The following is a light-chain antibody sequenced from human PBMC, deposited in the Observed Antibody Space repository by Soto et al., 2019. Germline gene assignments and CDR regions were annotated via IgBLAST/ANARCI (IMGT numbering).Light chain of an antibody. Sequence: QSVLTQPASVSGSPGQSITISCTGTSSDVGGYNYVSWYQQHPGEAPKLLIYDVSNRPSGVSNRFSGSKSGNTASLTISGLQAEDEADYYCSSYRSSSTAYVFGTGTKVTV. CDR3: SSYRSSSTAYV. CDR1: SSDVGGYNY. J-gene: IGLJ1*01. CDR2: DVS. V-gene: IGLV2-14*01.